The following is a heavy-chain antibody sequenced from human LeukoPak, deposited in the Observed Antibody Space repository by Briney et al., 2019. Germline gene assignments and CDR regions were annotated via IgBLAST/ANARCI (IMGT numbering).Heavy chain of an antibody. CDR2: IWNDASNK. V-gene: IGHV3-33*01. D-gene: IGHD6-13*01. Sequence: PGGSLRLSCAASGFTFSSFAIHWVRQAPGKGLEWVAVIWNDASNKYYADSVRGRFTISRDNTKNTLYLQMNSLGAEDTAVYYCARATEYSSSWFPDAFDIWGKGTMVTVSS. CDR1: GFTFSSFA. CDR3: ARATEYSSSWFPDAFDI. J-gene: IGHJ3*02.